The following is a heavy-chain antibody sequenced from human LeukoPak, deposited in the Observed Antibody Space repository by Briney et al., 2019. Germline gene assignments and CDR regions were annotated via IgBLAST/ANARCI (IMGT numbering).Heavy chain of an antibody. D-gene: IGHD1-26*01. CDR2: ISYDGSNK. CDR1: GFTFSSYA. Sequence: GGSLRLSCAASGFTFSSYAMHWVRQAPGRGLEWVAVISYDGSNKYYADSVKGRFTISRDNSKNTLYLQMNSLRAEDTAVYYCARDQEWELRGFDYWGQGTLVTVSS. J-gene: IGHJ4*02. CDR3: ARDQEWELRGFDY. V-gene: IGHV3-30-3*01.